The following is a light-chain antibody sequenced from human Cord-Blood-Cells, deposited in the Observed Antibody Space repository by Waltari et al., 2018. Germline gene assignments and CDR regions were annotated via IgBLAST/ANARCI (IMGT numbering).Light chain of an antibody. CDR1: KLGDKY. V-gene: IGLV3-1*01. CDR2: QDS. CDR3: QAWDSSTVV. J-gene: IGLJ2*01. Sequence: SYELTQPPSVSVSPGQTASITCSGDKLGDKYACWYQQKPGQSPVLVIYQDSKRPSGIPERFSGSNCGSTATLTIGGTQAMDEADYYCQAWDSSTVVFGGGTKLTVL.